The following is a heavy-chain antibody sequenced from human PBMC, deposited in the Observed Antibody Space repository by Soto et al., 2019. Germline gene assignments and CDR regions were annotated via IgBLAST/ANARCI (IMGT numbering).Heavy chain of an antibody. CDR3: ARCTYCGGDCYHQFDY. Sequence: PVKVSCKASGGTFSSYAISWVRQAPGQGLEWMGGIIPIFGTANYAQKFQGRVTITADESTSTAYMELSSLRSEDTAVYYCARCTYCGGDCYHQFDYWGQGTLVTVSS. V-gene: IGHV1-69*13. D-gene: IGHD2-21*02. J-gene: IGHJ4*02. CDR2: IIPIFGTA. CDR1: GGTFSSYA.